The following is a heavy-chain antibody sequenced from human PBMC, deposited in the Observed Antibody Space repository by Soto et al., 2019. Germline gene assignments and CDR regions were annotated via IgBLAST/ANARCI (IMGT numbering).Heavy chain of an antibody. CDR1: GGTFSSYA. Sequence: QVQLVQSGAEVKKPGSSVKVSCKASGGTFSSYAISWVRQAPGQGLEWMGGIIPIFGTANYAQKFQGRVTITADKSTSTAYMELSSLRSEDTAVHYCARDSTIFGVVYYYYYGMDVWGQGTTVTVSS. V-gene: IGHV1-69*06. J-gene: IGHJ6*02. CDR3: ARDSTIFGVVYYYYYGMDV. CDR2: IIPIFGTA. D-gene: IGHD3-3*01.